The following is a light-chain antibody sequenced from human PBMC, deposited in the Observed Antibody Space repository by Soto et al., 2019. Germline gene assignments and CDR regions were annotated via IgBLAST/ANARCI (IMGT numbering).Light chain of an antibody. CDR1: SSDVGGYNY. V-gene: IGLV2-8*01. J-gene: IGLJ3*02. Sequence: QSALTQPPSASGSPGQSVTFSCTGTSSDVGGYNYVSWYQQHPGKAPKLMIYEVNKRPSGIPYRLSGSKSGSTASLTVSGFQAEDEADYYCSSYAGSNTVVFGVGTKLTVL. CDR2: EVN. CDR3: SSYAGSNTVV.